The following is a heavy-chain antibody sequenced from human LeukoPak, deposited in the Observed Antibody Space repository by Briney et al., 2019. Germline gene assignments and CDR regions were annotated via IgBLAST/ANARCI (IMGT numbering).Heavy chain of an antibody. CDR2: IHYSGNT. CDR1: NASISSHF. CDR3: ARLRPLLDHLLYSAFDS. Sequence: PSETLSLTCSVSNASISSHFWTWLRQPPGKGLEWIGHIHYSGNTNYNPSLKSRVTLSLDTSKNQFSLELTSVTAADTAIFDCARLRPLLDHLLYSAFDSWGQGTLVTVSS. V-gene: IGHV4-59*11. D-gene: IGHD2-2*02. J-gene: IGHJ5*01.